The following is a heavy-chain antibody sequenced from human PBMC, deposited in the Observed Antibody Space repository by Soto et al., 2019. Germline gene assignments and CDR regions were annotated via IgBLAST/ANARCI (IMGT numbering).Heavy chain of an antibody. CDR3: ARDYDTAMVALSWFDP. Sequence: QVQLVQSGAEVKKPGSSVKVSCKASGGTFSSYAISWVRQAPGQGLEWMGGIIPIFGTANYAQKFQGRVTITADETTSTAYMELSRLRSDDTAVYYCARDYDTAMVALSWFDPWGQGTLVTVSS. D-gene: IGHD5-18*01. V-gene: IGHV1-69*01. CDR1: GGTFSSYA. CDR2: IIPIFGTA. J-gene: IGHJ5*02.